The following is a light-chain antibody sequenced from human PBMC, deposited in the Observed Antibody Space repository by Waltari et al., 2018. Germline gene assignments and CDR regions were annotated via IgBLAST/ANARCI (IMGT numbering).Light chain of an antibody. V-gene: IGKV4-1*01. CDR2: WAS. Sequence: DIVMTQSPDSLPVSLGERAAINCKSSQRILNSSNNKNYLAWYQQKPGQPPKLLIYWASTRESGVPDRFSGSGSETDFTLTISSLQSEDVAVYYCQQYYSTPQTFGGGTRVEIK. J-gene: IGKJ4*01. CDR1: QRILNSSNNKNY. CDR3: QQYYSTPQT.